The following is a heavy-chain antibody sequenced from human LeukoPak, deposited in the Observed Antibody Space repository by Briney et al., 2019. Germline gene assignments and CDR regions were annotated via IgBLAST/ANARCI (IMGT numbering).Heavy chain of an antibody. Sequence: ASVKVSCKAAGGTFSSYAISWVRQAPGQGLEWMGGIIPIFGTANYAQKFQGRVTITADESTSTAYMELSSLRSEDTAVYYCASVGGSYYREFDYWGQGTLVTVSS. CDR1: GGTFSSYA. D-gene: IGHD1-26*01. J-gene: IGHJ4*02. V-gene: IGHV1-69*13. CDR3: ASVGGSYYREFDY. CDR2: IIPIFGTA.